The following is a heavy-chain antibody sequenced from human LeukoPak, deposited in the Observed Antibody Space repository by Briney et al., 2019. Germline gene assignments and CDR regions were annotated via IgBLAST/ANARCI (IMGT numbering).Heavy chain of an antibody. CDR1: GITVNSNY. CDR3: AGLWSYHWCDP. Sequence: PGGSLRLSCAVSGITVNSNYMNWVRQAPGKGLEWVSVIHTSGDTFYADSVRRRFTVSRDNAKNTVYLQMNSLRVEDTAVYYCAGLWSYHWCDPWGQGTVVTVSS. J-gene: IGHJ5*02. CDR2: IHTSGDT. V-gene: IGHV3-66*01. D-gene: IGHD3-16*02.